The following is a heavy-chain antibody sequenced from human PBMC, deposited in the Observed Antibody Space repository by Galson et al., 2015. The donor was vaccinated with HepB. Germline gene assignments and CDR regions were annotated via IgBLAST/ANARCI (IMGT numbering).Heavy chain of an antibody. D-gene: IGHD6-19*01. CDR3: TRDQWQFNAFDL. CDR1: GFTFSNFG. V-gene: IGHV3-33*01. J-gene: IGHJ3*01. Sequence: SLRLSCAASGFTFSNFGMHWVRQAPGKGLEWVAVIWYDGSYKFYGDSVKGRFTVPRDNSKNTMYLEMNTLRVEDTAVYFCTRDQWQFNAFDLWGQGTMVTVSS. CDR2: IWYDGSYK.